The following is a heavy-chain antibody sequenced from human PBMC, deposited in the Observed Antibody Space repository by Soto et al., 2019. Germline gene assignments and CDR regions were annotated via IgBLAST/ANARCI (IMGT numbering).Heavy chain of an antibody. CDR2: ISGSGGST. Sequence: GGSLRLSCAASGFTFSSYAMSWVRQAPGKGLEWVSAISGSGGSTYYADSVKGRFTISRDNSKNTLYLQMNSLRAEDTAVYYCAISLHKTVYAGGFDYWGQGTLVTVSP. J-gene: IGHJ4*02. V-gene: IGHV3-23*01. CDR1: GFTFSSYA. D-gene: IGHD2-8*01. CDR3: AISLHKTVYAGGFDY.